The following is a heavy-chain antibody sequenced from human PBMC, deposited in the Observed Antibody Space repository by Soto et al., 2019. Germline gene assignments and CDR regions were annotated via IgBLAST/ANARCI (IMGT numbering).Heavy chain of an antibody. CDR3: ARGESARLGYYDSSFLNFDL. V-gene: IGHV1-2*02. Sequence: ASVKVSCKASGYTFTGYYMHWVRQAPGQGLEWMGWINPNSGGTNYAQKFQGRVTMTRDTSISTAYMELSRLRSDDTAVYYCARGESARLGYYDSSFLNFDLWGRGTLVTVSS. CDR2: INPNSGGT. J-gene: IGHJ2*01. D-gene: IGHD3-22*01. CDR1: GYTFTGYY.